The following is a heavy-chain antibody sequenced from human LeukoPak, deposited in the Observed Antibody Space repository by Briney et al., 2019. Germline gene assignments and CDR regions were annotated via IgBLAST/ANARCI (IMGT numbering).Heavy chain of an antibody. CDR1: KFTFSNYG. Sequence: GGSLRLSCTASKFTFSNYGMQWVRLAPGKGLEWVAVISFDGRTKYYADSVKGRFTLSRDNSRNTLDLQMNSLGPEDTAVYYCAKEYDSGGYGAYFDYWGRGTLVTVSS. CDR3: AKEYDSGGYGAYFDY. D-gene: IGHD3-10*01. V-gene: IGHV3-30*18. CDR2: ISFDGRTK. J-gene: IGHJ4*02.